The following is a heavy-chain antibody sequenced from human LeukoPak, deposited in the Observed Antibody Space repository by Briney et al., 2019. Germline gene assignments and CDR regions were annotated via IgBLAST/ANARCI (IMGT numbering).Heavy chain of an antibody. V-gene: IGHV3-23*01. CDR2: ISGSGGST. CDR1: VFTFSTYV. CDR3: AKSARVGEWGPNYFDS. J-gene: IGHJ4*02. Sequence: GGSLRLSCSASVFTFSTYVMTWVRQTPGKGLGWVSTISGSGGSTSYAHSVKGRFTISIDNSNHTLFLQMNSLRAEEPSVYECAKSARVGEWGPNYFDSWGQGTLVTVSS. D-gene: IGHD3-10*01.